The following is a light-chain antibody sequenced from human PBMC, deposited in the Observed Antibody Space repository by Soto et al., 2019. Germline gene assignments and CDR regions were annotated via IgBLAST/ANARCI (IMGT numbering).Light chain of an antibody. V-gene: IGKV1-5*03. J-gene: IGKJ4*01. CDR1: QTISTW. Sequence: DIQMTQSPSTLSATGREKVTNNCRASQTISTWLAWYQQKPGKAPKLLIYKASSLEGGVPSRFSGSGSGTEFNITISSLQPDDFATYYCQQYNTYPLTFGGGTRWIS. CDR3: QQYNTYPLT. CDR2: KAS.